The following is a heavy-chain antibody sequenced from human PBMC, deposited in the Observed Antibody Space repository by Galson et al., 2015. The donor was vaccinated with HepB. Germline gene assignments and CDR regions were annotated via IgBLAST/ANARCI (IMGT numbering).Heavy chain of an antibody. D-gene: IGHD3-10*01. J-gene: IGHJ6*03. V-gene: IGHV1-69*10. Sequence: SVKVSCKASGGTFSNYGFSWVRQAPGQGLQWMGGIIPVVAKPYYSQKFQGRVTITADKSTRTVYMELNSLRSVDTAVYYCASPCGLPGSWCYNNVHYYY. CDR3: ASPCGLPGSWCYNNVHYYY. CDR1: GGTFSNYG. CDR2: IIPVVAKP.